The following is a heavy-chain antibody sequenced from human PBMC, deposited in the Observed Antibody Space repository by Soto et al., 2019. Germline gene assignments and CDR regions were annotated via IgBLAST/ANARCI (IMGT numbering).Heavy chain of an antibody. V-gene: IGHV1-69*01. CDR2: FIPMFNRP. CDR1: GGTFSSYA. J-gene: IGHJ6*02. CDR3: ARGQFHHVSNYYFALDV. Sequence: QVQLVQSGAEVKKPGSSVKVSCKASGGTFSSYAISWVRQAPGQGLEWMGGFIPMFNRPHSARKFQGRVTITADESTSTDYMDLSSLRSKETAVYYCARGQFHHVSNYYFALDVWGQRTTVTGSS.